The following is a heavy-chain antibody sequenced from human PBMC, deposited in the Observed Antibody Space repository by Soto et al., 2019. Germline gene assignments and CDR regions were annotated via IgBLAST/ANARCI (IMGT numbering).Heavy chain of an antibody. CDR1: GGTFSSYA. V-gene: IGHV1-69*13. Sequence: SVKVSCKASGGTFSSYAISWVRQAPGQGLEWMGGIIPIFGTANYAQKFQGRVTITADESTSTAYMELSSLRSEDTAVYYCARELRYFEWFQPDYYYYGMDVWGQGTTVTVYS. CDR2: IIPIFGTA. J-gene: IGHJ6*02. D-gene: IGHD3-9*01. CDR3: ARELRYFEWFQPDYYYYGMDV.